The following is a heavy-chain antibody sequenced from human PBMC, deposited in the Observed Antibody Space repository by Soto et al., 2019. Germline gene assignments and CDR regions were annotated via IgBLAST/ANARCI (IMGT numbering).Heavy chain of an antibody. Sequence: GASVKVSCKASGYTFTSYGISCVRQAPGQGLEWMGWISAYNGNTNYAQKLQGRVTMTTDTSTSTAYMELRSLRSDDTAVYYCARVGSPHYCSSTSCYGWFDPWGQGTLVTVSS. J-gene: IGHJ5*02. D-gene: IGHD2-2*01. CDR1: GYTFTSYG. CDR3: ARVGSPHYCSSTSCYGWFDP. V-gene: IGHV1-18*04. CDR2: ISAYNGNT.